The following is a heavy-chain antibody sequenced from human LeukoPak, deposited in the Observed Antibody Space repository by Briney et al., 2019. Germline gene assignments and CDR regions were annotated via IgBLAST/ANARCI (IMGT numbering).Heavy chain of an antibody. CDR3: ARGYGDFRVEGRYFHS. V-gene: IGHV4-59*01. D-gene: IGHD4-17*01. Sequence: SETLSLTCTVSDGSITNYDWSWVRQPPGKGLEFIGHVHYSGAANYNPSLRSRVTISIDTSKKHFFLKLKSVTAADTAVYYCARGYGDFRVEGRYFHSWGQGTLVTVSS. CDR1: DGSITNYD. J-gene: IGHJ4*02. CDR2: VHYSGAA.